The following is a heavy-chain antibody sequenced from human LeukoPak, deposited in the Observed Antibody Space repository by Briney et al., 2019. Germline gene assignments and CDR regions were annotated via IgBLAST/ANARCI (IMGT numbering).Heavy chain of an antibody. CDR2: ISWNSGNK. Sequence: GRSLRLSCAASGFTFDNYAMHWVRQAPGKGLEWVSGISWNSGNKGYADSVKGRFTISRDNAKNSLYLQMNSLRAEDTALYYCAKADSSGYPPTYWGQGTLVTVSS. V-gene: IGHV3-9*01. CDR3: AKADSSGYPPTY. D-gene: IGHD3-10*01. J-gene: IGHJ4*02. CDR1: GFTFDNYA.